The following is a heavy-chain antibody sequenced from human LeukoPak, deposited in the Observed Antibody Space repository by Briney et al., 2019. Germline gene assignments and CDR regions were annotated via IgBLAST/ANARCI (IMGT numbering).Heavy chain of an antibody. CDR3: AKAGVRWD. CDR2: ISYDGSNK. CDR1: GFTFSSYA. V-gene: IGHV3-30-3*01. D-gene: IGHD3-10*01. Sequence: GGSLRLSCAASGFTFSSYAMHWVRQAPGKGLEWVAVISYDGSNKYYADSVKGRFTISRDNSKNTLYLQMNSLRAEDAAVYYCAKAGVRWDWGQGTLVTVSS. J-gene: IGHJ4*02.